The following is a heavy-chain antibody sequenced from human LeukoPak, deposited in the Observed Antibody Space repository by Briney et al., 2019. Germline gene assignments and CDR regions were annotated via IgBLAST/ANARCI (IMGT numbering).Heavy chain of an antibody. J-gene: IGHJ4*02. CDR1: GFTFSSYG. CDR2: IWYDGSNK. Sequence: GGSLRLSCAASGFTFSSYGMHWVRQAPGKGLEWVAVIWYDGSNKYYADSVKGRFTISRDNSKNTLYLQMNSLRAEDTAVYYCAREATTVTYYFDYWGQGTLVTVSS. V-gene: IGHV3-33*01. CDR3: AREATTVTYYFDY. D-gene: IGHD4-17*01.